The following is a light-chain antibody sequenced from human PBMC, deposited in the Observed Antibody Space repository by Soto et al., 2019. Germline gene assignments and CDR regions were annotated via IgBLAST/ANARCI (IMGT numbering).Light chain of an antibody. Sequence: EIVLTQSPATLSLSPGERSTLSCRSSQSVSSSYLAWYQQKPGQAPRLLIYGASSRATGIPDRFSGSGSGTDLTLTISRLEPEDFTVYYCQQYGSSLITFGQGTRLEIK. V-gene: IGKV3-20*01. J-gene: IGKJ5*01. CDR2: GAS. CDR1: QSVSSSY. CDR3: QQYGSSLIT.